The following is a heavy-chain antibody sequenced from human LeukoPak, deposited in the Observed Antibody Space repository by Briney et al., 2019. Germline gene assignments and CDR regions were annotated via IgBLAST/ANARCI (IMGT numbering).Heavy chain of an antibody. J-gene: IGHJ4*02. D-gene: IGHD5-24*01. Sequence: GGSPRLSCAAFGFTFSTYAMHWVRQAPGKGLEWVAVMSYDGSNEFYADSVKGRFTVSRDNSKNTLFLQMNSVRDEDRVVYYCAREIYNDFGFDSWGQGTLVTVSS. CDR3: AREIYNDFGFDS. V-gene: IGHV3-30*04. CDR2: MSYDGSNE. CDR1: GFTFSTYA.